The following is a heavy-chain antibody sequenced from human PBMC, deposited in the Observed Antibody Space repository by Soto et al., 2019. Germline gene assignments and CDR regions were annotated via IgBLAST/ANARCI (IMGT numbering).Heavy chain of an antibody. V-gene: IGHV3-23*01. CDR3: AKDLRPDGRYDLDS. Sequence: EVQLLESGGGLAQPGGSLRLSCAASGFSFRIYAMNWVRQAPGTGLEWVSVMIGDGTSWDYADSVRGRFTISRDNSKNKLYLQMNNLRTEDTAVYYCAKDLRPDGRYDLDSWGQGTLVTVSS. CDR1: GFSFRIYA. CDR2: MIGDGTSW. J-gene: IGHJ4*02. D-gene: IGHD1-26*01.